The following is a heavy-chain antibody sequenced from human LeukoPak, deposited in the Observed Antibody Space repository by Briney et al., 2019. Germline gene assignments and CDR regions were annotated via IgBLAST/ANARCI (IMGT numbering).Heavy chain of an antibody. Sequence: SVKVSCKASGFAFINSAMQWVRQARGQRLEWIGWIVVGSGNTHYAQRFHGRVTITRDMSTSTAYMELSSLRSDDTAVYYCAADPTYVWGIYRSGVEYWGQGTLVTVSS. V-gene: IGHV1-58*02. CDR2: IVVGSGNT. D-gene: IGHD3-16*02. J-gene: IGHJ4*02. CDR3: AADPTYVWGIYRSGVEY. CDR1: GFAFINSA.